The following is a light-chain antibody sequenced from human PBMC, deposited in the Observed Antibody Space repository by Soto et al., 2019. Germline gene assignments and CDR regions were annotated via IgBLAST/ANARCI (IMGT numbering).Light chain of an antibody. V-gene: IGLV2-11*01. Sequence: QSVLTQPRSVSGSPGQSVAISCTGTSSDVGAYNYVSWYQQHPGKAPKVMIYDVKKRPSGVPDRFSGSKSDNTASLTISGLQAEDEADYYCCAYAGSYSWGCGGGTKLTVL. CDR2: DVK. CDR1: SSDVGAYNY. J-gene: IGLJ3*02. CDR3: CAYAGSYSWG.